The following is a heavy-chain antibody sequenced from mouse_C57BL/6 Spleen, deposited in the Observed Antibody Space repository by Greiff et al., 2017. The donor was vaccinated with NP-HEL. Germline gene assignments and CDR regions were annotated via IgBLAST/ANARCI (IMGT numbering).Heavy chain of an antibody. V-gene: IGHV14-1*01. CDR3: TTRIITTVVATGDY. CDR1: GFNIKDYY. Sequence: EVQLQQSGAELVRPGASVKLSCTASGFNIKDYYMHWVKQRPEQGLEWIGRIDPEDGDIEYAPKFQGKATMTADTSSNTAYLQLSSLTSEDTAVYYCTTRIITTVVATGDYWGQGTTLTVSS. D-gene: IGHD1-1*01. J-gene: IGHJ2*01. CDR2: IDPEDGDI.